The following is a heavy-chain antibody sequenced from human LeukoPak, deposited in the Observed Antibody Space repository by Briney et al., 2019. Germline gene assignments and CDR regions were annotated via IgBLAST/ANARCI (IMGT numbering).Heavy chain of an antibody. CDR3: AKDSAYYYDSSGYSDY. D-gene: IGHD3-22*01. J-gene: IGHJ4*02. Sequence: GGSLRLSCAASGFTFDDYAMHWVPQAPGKGLEWVSGISWNSGSIGYADSVKGRFTISRDNAKNSLYLRMNSLRAEDTALYYCAKDSAYYYDSSGYSDYWGQGTLVTVSS. CDR2: ISWNSGSI. V-gene: IGHV3-9*01. CDR1: GFTFDDYA.